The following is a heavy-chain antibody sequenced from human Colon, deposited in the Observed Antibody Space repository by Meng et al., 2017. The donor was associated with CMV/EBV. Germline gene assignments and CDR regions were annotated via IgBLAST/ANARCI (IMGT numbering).Heavy chain of an antibody. D-gene: IGHD3-22*01. CDR1: GASVSSTSYY. J-gene: IGHJ5*02. CDR2: ISYSGTT. V-gene: IGHV4-39*07. Sequence: SETLSLTCTVFGASVSSTSYYWGWIRQPPGKGLEWLGSISYSGTTYYNPSLKSRLTISIDTSKNQFSLSLSSVAAADTAVYYCARGGRRRNSDGRGYSLIWFDPWGQGTLVTVSS. CDR3: ARGGRRRNSDGRGYSLIWFDP.